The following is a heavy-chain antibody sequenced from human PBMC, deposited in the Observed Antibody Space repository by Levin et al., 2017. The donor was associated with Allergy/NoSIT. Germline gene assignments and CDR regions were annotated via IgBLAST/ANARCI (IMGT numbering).Heavy chain of an antibody. CDR1: GYTFTSYD. Sequence: GASVKVSCKASGYTFTSYDINWVRQATGQGLEWMGWMNPNSGNTGYAQKFQGRVTMTRNTSISTAYMELSSLRSEDTAVYYCARGPIVVIPNNWFDPWGQGTLVTVSS. J-gene: IGHJ5*02. CDR2: MNPNSGNT. V-gene: IGHV1-8*01. CDR3: ARGPIVVIPNNWFDP. D-gene: IGHD2-2*01.